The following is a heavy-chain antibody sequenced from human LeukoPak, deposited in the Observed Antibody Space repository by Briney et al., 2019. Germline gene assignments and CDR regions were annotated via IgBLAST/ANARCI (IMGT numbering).Heavy chain of an antibody. CDR2: INHSGST. Sequence: SETLSLTCAVYGGSFSGYYWSWIRQPPGKGLEWLGEINHSGSTNYNPSLKSRVTISVDTSKNQFSLKLSSVTAADTAVYYCARGGLYSSSWPFDYWGQGTLVTVSS. J-gene: IGHJ4*02. D-gene: IGHD6-13*01. CDR1: GGSFSGYY. V-gene: IGHV4-34*01. CDR3: ARGGLYSSSWPFDY.